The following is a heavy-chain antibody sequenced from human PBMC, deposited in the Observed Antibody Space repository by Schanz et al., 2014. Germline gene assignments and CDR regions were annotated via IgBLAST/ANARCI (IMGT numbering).Heavy chain of an antibody. CDR1: GFTFSGYA. CDR3: AKDGIMVQGVIWERYFDS. CDR2: ISYDGNNE. Sequence: VQLVESGGGLVQPGGSLRISCAASGFTFSGYAMSWVRQAPGKGLEWVAVISYDGNNEDYADSVKGRFTISRDNAKNSLYLQMNSLRAEDTALYYCAKDGIMVQGVIWERYFDSWGQGTLVTVSS. D-gene: IGHD3-10*01. V-gene: IGHV3-30*18. J-gene: IGHJ4*02.